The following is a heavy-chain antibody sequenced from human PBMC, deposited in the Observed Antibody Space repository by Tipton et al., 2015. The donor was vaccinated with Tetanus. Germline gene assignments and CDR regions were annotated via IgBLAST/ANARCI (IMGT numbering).Heavy chain of an antibody. J-gene: IGHJ5*02. CDR2: IHDSGTT. Sequence: TLSLTCTVSGASFSSGDYYWSWIRKPPGKGLEWIGSIHDSGTTNYNPSLKSRLTMSVDTSNNLFSLKLTSVTAADTAVYYCARVQLSSSFLKYNWLDPWGQGTLVTVAS. CDR1: GASFSSGDYY. D-gene: IGHD3-3*02. V-gene: IGHV4-61*08. CDR3: ARVQLSSSFLKYNWLDP.